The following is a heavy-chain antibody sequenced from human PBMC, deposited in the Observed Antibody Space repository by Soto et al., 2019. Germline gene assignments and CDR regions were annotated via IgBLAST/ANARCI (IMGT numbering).Heavy chain of an antibody. V-gene: IGHV3-33*01. CDR2: IWYDGSNK. CDR3: ARDPGGRGVISDYYYYGMDV. J-gene: IGHJ6*02. CDR1: GFTFSSYG. D-gene: IGHD3-10*01. Sequence: QVQLVESGGGVVQPGRSLRLSCAASGFTFSSYGMHWVRQAPGKGLEWVAVIWYDGSNKYYADSVKGRFTISRDNSKNTLYLQMNSLRAEDTAVYYCARDPGGRGVISDYYYYGMDVWGQGTTVTVSS.